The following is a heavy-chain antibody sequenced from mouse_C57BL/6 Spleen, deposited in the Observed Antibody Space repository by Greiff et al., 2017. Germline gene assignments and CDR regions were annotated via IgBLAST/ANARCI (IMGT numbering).Heavy chain of an antibody. D-gene: IGHD2-4*01. CDR2: IYPGNSDT. CDR1: GYTFTSYW. V-gene: IGHV1-5*01. CDR3: TLTYDYDGRALYAFDY. Sequence: VHVKQSGPVLARPGASVKMSCKTSGYTFTSYWMHWVKQRPGQGLEWIGAIYPGNSDTSYNQKFTGKAKLTAVTSASTADMELSSLTNEDSAVYYCTLTYDYDGRALYAFDYWGQATSVTVSS. J-gene: IGHJ4*01.